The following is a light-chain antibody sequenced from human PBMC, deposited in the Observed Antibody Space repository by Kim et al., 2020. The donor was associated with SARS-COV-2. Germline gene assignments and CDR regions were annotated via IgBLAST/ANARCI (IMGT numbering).Light chain of an antibody. V-gene: IGKV3-11*01. CDR3: QQRSNWWT. CDR1: QSVSSY. J-gene: IGKJ1*01. CDR2: DAS. Sequence: SSSPGERATLSCRASQSVSSYLAWYQQKPGQAPRLLIYDASNRATGIPARFSGSGSGTDFTLTISSLEPEDFAVYYCQQRSNWWTFGQGTKVDIK.